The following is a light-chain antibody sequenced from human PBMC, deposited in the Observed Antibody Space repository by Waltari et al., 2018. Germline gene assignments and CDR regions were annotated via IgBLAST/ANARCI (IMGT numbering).Light chain of an antibody. CDR2: EVS. J-gene: IGLJ3*02. CDR3: CSYAGSSTLGV. V-gene: IGLV2-23*02. CDR1: SRDVGRYTL. Sequence: QSALTQPASVSGSPGQSITIPCTGTSRDVGRYTLVSWYQQHPGKAPKLRIYEVSKRPSGVSNRFSGSKSGNTASLTISGLQAEDEADYYCCSYAGSSTLGVFGGGTKLTVL.